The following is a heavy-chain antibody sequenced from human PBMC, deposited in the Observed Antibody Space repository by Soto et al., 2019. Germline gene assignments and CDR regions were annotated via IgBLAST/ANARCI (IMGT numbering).Heavy chain of an antibody. D-gene: IGHD6-13*01. CDR3: ARDRGSWYLDY. Sequence: SETLSLTCTVSGGSISSYYWSWIRQPPGKGLEWIGYIYYSGSTNYNPSLKSRVTISVDTSKNQFSLKLSSVTAADTAVYYCARDRGSWYLDYWGQGTLVTVSS. CDR1: GGSISSYY. CDR2: IYYSGST. J-gene: IGHJ4*02. V-gene: IGHV4-59*01.